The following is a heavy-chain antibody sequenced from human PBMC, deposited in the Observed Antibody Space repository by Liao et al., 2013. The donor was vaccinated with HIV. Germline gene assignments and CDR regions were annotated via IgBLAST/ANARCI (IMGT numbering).Heavy chain of an antibody. D-gene: IGHD6-19*01. CDR3: ARDRGGEYTEQWTFDI. J-gene: IGHJ3*02. CDR2: VYFNGGT. V-gene: IGHV4-30-4*07. CDR1: GGSITTSVS. Sequence: QVRLQESGPGLVKPSQTLSLTCAVSGGSITTSVSWTWVRQSPGRGLEWIGYVYFNGGTFTNPSLGSRVTISVDTSRNRFSLKLRSVTAADTAVYYCARDRGGEYTEQWTFDIWGQGTMVTVSS.